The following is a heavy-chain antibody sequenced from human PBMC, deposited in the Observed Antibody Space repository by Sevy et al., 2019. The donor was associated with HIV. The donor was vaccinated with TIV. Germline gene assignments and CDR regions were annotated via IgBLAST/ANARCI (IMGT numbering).Heavy chain of an antibody. CDR1: GYSISSGYY. V-gene: IGHV4-38-2*01. Sequence: SETLSLTCAVSGYSISSGYYWGWIRQPPGKGLEWIGSIYHSGSTYYNPSLKSRFTISVDTSKNQFSLKLSSVTAADTAMYYCARLMPYYYDSSGYYSHFDYWGQGTLVTVSS. CDR3: ARLMPYYYDSSGYYSHFDY. CDR2: IYHSGST. J-gene: IGHJ4*02. D-gene: IGHD3-22*01.